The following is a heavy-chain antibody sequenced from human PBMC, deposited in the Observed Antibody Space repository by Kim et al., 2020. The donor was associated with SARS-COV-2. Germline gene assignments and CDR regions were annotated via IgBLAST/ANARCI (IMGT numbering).Heavy chain of an antibody. CDR3: ARSRATHFSFEY. CDR2: ISYSGGT. V-gene: IGHV4-61*03. CDR1: GGSVSSGTYY. J-gene: IGHJ4*02. D-gene: IGHD3-3*02. Sequence: SETLSLTCTVSGGSVSSGTYYWSWVRQPPGKGLEWIGYISYSGGTNYNAPLRSRVTISVDTSKTRFSLNLKFVTDADTAVYYCARSRATHFSFEYWGPGTLVTVS.